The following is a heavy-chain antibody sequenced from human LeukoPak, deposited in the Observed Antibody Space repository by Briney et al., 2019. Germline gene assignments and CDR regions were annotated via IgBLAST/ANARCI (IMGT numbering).Heavy chain of an antibody. J-gene: IGHJ5*02. D-gene: IGHD3-22*01. V-gene: IGHV3-23*01. CDR1: GFIFNNYG. CDR2: NDGGGT. Sequence: GGSLRLSCAASGFIFNNYGLIWVRQAPGKGLEWVSANDGGGTNYADLVKGRFTISRDNSKNTLFLQMNSLRAEDTALYYCAKGSSGYFVDLWGQGTLVTVSS. CDR3: AKGSSGYFVDL.